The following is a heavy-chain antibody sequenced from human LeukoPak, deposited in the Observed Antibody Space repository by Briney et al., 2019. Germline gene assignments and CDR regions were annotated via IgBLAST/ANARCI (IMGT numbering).Heavy chain of an antibody. CDR1: GFTFSRYW. Sequence: GGSLRLSCAASGFTFSRYWIHWVRQAPGKGLEWVSRINPDGSTTTYADSVKGRFTISRDNAKNTVYLQMNSLKTEDTAFYYCTTDVPFTSGGAIAYWGQGTLVTVSS. CDR2: INPDGSTT. J-gene: IGHJ4*02. V-gene: IGHV3-74*01. CDR3: TTDVPFTSGGAIAY. D-gene: IGHD3-16*02.